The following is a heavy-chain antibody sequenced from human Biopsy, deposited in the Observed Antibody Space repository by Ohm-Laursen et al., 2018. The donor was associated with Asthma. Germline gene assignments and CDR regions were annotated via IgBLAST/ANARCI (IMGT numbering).Heavy chain of an antibody. D-gene: IGHD2-2*01. J-gene: IGHJ4*02. CDR2: INSVFGTT. CDR1: GGTFNTYV. Sequence: ASVKVSCKSLGGTFNTYVIGWVRQDPGQGLEWMGGINSVFGTTTYPQKFQDRVTITADDSTRTVYMELSSLRSEDTAVYYCARKAGSCISRTCYSLDFWGQGTLVTVSS. CDR3: ARKAGSCISRTCYSLDF. V-gene: IGHV1-69*13.